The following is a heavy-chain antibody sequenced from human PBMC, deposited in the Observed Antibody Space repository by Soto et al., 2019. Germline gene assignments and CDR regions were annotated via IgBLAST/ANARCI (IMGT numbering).Heavy chain of an antibody. D-gene: IGHD5-12*01. CDR1: GGSFNDYY. Sequence: QVQLQQWGAGLLKPSETLSLTCAVSGGSFNDYYWSLIRQPPGKGMEWIGEIKHSGLTNYNSSLKSRVTLSVDTTKTRFSMKLSSVTAADTAVYYCARVYSATWSPDAFDIWGQGTVVTVSS. CDR2: IKHSGLT. J-gene: IGHJ3*02. V-gene: IGHV4-34*01. CDR3: ARVYSATWSPDAFDI.